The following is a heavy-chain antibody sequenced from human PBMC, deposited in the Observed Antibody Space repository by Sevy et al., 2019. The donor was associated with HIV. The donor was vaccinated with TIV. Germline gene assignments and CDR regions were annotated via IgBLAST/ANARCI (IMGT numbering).Heavy chain of an antibody. D-gene: IGHD4-17*01. CDR1: GFTFSSYW. CDR2: IKQDGSEK. J-gene: IGHJ6*02. CDR3: ARPRANYVDNYFFYAMYV. Sequence: GGSLRLSCAASGFTFSSYWMSWVRQAPGKGPEWVANIKQDGSEKYYADSVKGRFTISRDNFKNTLYLQMNSLTAEDTAVYYCARPRANYVDNYFFYAMYVWGQGTTVTVSS. V-gene: IGHV3-7*01.